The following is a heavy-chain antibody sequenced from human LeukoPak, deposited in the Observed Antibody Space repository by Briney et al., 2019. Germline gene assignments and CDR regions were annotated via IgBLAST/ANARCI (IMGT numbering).Heavy chain of an antibody. CDR1: GGSISSGGYY. Sequence: SETLSLTCTVSGGSISSGGYYWSWIRQPPGKGLEWIGYIYHSGSTYYNPSLKSRVTISVDRSKNQFSLKLSSVTAADTAVYYCARDKARGIAAPRYFDYWGQGTLVTVSS. CDR2: IYHSGST. J-gene: IGHJ4*02. CDR3: ARDKARGIAAPRYFDY. D-gene: IGHD6-13*01. V-gene: IGHV4-30-2*01.